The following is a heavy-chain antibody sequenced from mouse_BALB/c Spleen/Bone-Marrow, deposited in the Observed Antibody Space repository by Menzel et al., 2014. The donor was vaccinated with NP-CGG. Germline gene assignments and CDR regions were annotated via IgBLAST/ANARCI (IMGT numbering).Heavy chain of an antibody. CDR1: GISITTGNYR. CDR3: ARDGNYAMDY. V-gene: IGHV3-5*02. D-gene: IGHD1-1*02. CDR2: IYYSGTI. Sequence: EVQLQESGPGLVKPSQTVSLTCTVTGISITTGNYRWSWIRQFPGNKLEWIGYIYYSGTITYNPSLTSRTTITRDTSKNQFFLEMNSLTAEVTATYYCARDGNYAMDYWGQGTSVTVSS. J-gene: IGHJ4*01.